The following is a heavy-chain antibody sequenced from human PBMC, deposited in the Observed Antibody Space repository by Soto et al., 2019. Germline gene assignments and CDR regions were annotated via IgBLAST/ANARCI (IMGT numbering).Heavy chain of an antibody. CDR1: GDSVSRTSVA. D-gene: IGHD2-8*02. Sequence: QVQLHQSGPGLVKPSQTLSLTCAISGDSVSRTSVAWNWIRQSPSRGLEWLGRTYYRSKWNSDYAVSVRARLTINPDTTQSQFSLQLNSVTPEDTAVYYCVRGHCSAFDCLGQGTLVTVSS. CDR2: TYYRSKWNS. V-gene: IGHV6-1*01. CDR3: VRGHCSAFDC. J-gene: IGHJ4*02.